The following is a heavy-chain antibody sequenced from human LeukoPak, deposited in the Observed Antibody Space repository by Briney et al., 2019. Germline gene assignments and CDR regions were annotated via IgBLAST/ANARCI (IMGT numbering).Heavy chain of an antibody. CDR2: ISGSGGST. CDR1: VFTFSSYA. V-gene: IGHV3-23*01. Sequence: PGGSLRLSCAAPVFTFSSYAMRWVRQAPGKGLEWVSAISGSGGSTYYADSVKGRFTISRDNSKNTLYLQMNSLRAQDTAVYYWAKEGWLLLNPYYYYYMDVWGKGTTVTVSS. D-gene: IGHD5-12*01. J-gene: IGHJ6*03. CDR3: AKEGWLLLNPYYYYYMDV.